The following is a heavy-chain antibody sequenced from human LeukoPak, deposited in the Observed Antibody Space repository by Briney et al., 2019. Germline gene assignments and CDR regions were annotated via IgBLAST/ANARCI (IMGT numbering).Heavy chain of an antibody. CDR1: GGSISSYH. D-gene: IGHD1-26*01. Sequence: SETLSLTCTVSGGSISSYHWSWVRQPPGKGLEWIGYILTSGSTNYNPSLKSRVSISVDTSKKQFSLKLSSVTAEDTAVYYCARVRVSGSYLYYFDNWGQGTLDTVSS. J-gene: IGHJ4*02. CDR2: ILTSGST. CDR3: ARVRVSGSYLYYFDN. V-gene: IGHV4-4*09.